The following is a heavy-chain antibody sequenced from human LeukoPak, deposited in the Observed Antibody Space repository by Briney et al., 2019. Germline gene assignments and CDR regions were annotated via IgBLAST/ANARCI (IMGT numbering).Heavy chain of an antibody. Sequence: ASVKVSCKASGYTFTSYGISWVRQAPGQGLEGMGWISAYNGNTNYAQKLQGRVTMTTDTSTSTAYMQLRSLRSDDTAVYYCARRDLDDGSGSSYYFDYWGQGTLVTVSS. J-gene: IGHJ4*02. V-gene: IGHV1-18*01. CDR2: ISAYNGNT. D-gene: IGHD3-10*01. CDR1: GYTFTSYG. CDR3: ARRDLDDGSGSSYYFDY.